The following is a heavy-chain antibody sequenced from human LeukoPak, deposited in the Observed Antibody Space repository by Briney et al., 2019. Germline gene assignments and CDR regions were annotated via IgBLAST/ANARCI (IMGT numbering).Heavy chain of an antibody. CDR1: GFTFSNHA. J-gene: IGHJ4*02. CDR3: ERQQTPNGTFDS. V-gene: IGHV3-13*01. CDR2: IGTAGDT. D-gene: IGHD1-26*01. Sequence: GGSLRLSCATSGFTFSNHAMHWVRQATGKGLEWVSAIGTAGDTFYPGSVKGRFTISRENAKNSLSLQMNSLRAEDTAVYYCERQQTPNGTFDSWAQEPLVTAS.